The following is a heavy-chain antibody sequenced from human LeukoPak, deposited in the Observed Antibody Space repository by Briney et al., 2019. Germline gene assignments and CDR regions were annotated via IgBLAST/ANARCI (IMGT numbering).Heavy chain of an antibody. CDR3: AKAVYSGYDLIN. J-gene: IGHJ4*02. Sequence: GGSLRLSCAASGFTFSSYAMSWVRQAPGKGLEWVSAISGSGGSTYYADSVKGRFTISRDNSRNTLYLQMNSLRAEDTAVYYCAKAVYSGYDLINWGQGTLVTVSS. V-gene: IGHV3-23*01. CDR2: ISGSGGST. D-gene: IGHD5-12*01. CDR1: GFTFSSYA.